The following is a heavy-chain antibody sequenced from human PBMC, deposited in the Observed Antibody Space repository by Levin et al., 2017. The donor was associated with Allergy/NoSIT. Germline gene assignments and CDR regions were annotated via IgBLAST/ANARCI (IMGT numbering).Heavy chain of an antibody. J-gene: IGHJ4*02. CDR2: VNIGGTT. D-gene: IGHD3-16*01. CDR3: ATGRGCLIRY. CDR1: GFTISSDY. V-gene: IGHV3-53*01. Sequence: PGGSLRLSCVASGFTISSDYMHWLRQAPGKGLEWVSVVNIGGTTYYRDSVKGRFTISRDTSKNTLHLEMNNMRVEETAVYFGATGRGCLIRYWGQGTLVSVSS.